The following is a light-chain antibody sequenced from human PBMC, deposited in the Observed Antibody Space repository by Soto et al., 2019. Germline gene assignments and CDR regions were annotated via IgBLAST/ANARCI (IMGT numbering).Light chain of an antibody. CDR1: QSISSS. V-gene: IGKV3-11*01. J-gene: IGKJ3*01. CDR3: QQRSNWPPLFT. CDR2: DAS. Sequence: EIVLTQSPATLSLSPGERATLSCRASQSISSSLAWYQQKPGQAPRLLIYDASNRAAGIRARFSGSGSGTDFTLTISSLEPEDFAVYYCQQRSNWPPLFTFGPGTKVDIK.